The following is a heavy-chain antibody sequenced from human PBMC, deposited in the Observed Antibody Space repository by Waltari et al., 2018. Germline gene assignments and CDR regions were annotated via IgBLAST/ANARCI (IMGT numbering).Heavy chain of an antibody. CDR1: GYTFTNYV. CDR2: INVNTGTP. J-gene: IGHJ4*02. Sequence: QVQLVQSGSELKKPGAPVKISCKASGYTFTNYVITWVRQAPGQGLEWMGWINVNTGTPTYAQGFTGRFVFSLDTSVSTGYLQIGSLKPEDTAVYFCARGRYCTTTSCYATSYYWGQGTLVTVSS. D-gene: IGHD2-2*01. V-gene: IGHV7-4-1*01. CDR3: ARGRYCTTTSCYATSYY.